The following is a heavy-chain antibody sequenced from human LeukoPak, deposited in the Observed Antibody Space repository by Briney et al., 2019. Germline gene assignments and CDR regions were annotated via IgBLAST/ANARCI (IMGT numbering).Heavy chain of an antibody. D-gene: IGHD5-24*01. CDR3: ARGSKDGYKWIPFDY. CDR2: IYTSGST. J-gene: IGHJ4*02. V-gene: IGHV4-61*02. CDR1: GGSISSGSYY. Sequence: PSETLSLTCTVSGGSISSGSYYWSWIRQPAGKGLEWIGRIYTSGSTNYNPSLKSRVTISVDTSKNQFSLKLSSVTAADTAVYYCARGSKDGYKWIPFDYWGQGTLVTVSS.